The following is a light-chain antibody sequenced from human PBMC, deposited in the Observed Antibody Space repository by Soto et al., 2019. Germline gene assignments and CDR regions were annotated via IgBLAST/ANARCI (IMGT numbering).Light chain of an antibody. CDR2: GGS. Sequence: EIVVTQSPATLSGSPGERATLSCRASQDVRNFVAWYQQKPGQSPRLLVYGGSTRATGIPARFTGSGSGTDFTLTIRSLRSANFALYHCLQYNNWPPGTFGPGPNVEIK. J-gene: IGKJ1*01. CDR3: LQYNNWPPGT. V-gene: IGKV3-15*01. CDR1: QDVRNF.